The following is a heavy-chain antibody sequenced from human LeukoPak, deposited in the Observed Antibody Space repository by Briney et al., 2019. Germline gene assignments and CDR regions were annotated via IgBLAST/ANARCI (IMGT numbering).Heavy chain of an antibody. CDR2: IYYSGST. J-gene: IGHJ3*02. D-gene: IGHD2-15*01. Sequence: SETLSLTCTVSGGSISSYYWSWIRQPPGKGLEWIGYIYYSGSTNYNPSLKSRVTMSIDTSKNQFSLKLSSVTAADTAVYYCAREADGYCSGVSCFDAFDIWGQGTMVTVSS. CDR1: GGSISSYY. CDR3: AREADGYCSGVSCFDAFDI. V-gene: IGHV4-59*12.